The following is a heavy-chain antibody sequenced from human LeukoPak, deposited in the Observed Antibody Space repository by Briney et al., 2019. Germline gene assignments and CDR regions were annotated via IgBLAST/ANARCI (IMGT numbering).Heavy chain of an antibody. D-gene: IGHD1-1*01. J-gene: IGHJ4*02. V-gene: IGHV3-74*01. CDR2: ISPDGTTT. Sequence: GGSLSLSCAASGFTFTNFWIHWFRQAPGKGLLWVSRISPDGTTTDYAGSVKGRFTISRDNPKNMVYLQMDSLRAEDTAVYYCVRLLDVDYRGQGTLVTVSS. CDR1: GFTFTNFW. CDR3: VRLLDVDY.